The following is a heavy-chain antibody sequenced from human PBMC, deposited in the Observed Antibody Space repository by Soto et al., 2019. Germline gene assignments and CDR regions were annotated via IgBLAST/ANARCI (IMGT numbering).Heavy chain of an antibody. D-gene: IGHD3-3*01. CDR3: ARSGDFWSGSTEDYMDV. CDR2: IKQDGSEK. J-gene: IGHJ6*03. Sequence: GGSLRLSCAASGFTFSSYWMSWVRQAPGKGLEWVANIKQDGSEKYYVDSVKGRFTISRDNAKNSLYLQMNSLRAEDTAVYYCARSGDFWSGSTEDYMDVWGKGTTVTVSS. CDR1: GFTFSSYW. V-gene: IGHV3-7*01.